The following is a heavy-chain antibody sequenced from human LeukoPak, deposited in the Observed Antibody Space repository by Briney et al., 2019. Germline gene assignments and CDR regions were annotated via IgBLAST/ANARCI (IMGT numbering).Heavy chain of an antibody. CDR2: IYPDDSDT. D-gene: IGHD3-16*01. CDR1: GYNFNREW. J-gene: IGHJ4*02. Sequence: GESLKISFKASGYNFNREWIGWVRQMPGKGLGWMGIIYPDDSDTRYNPSFQGQVAISVDKSITTAFLQWRSLEASDSAMYYCARMNGVTYLYYFDYWAQGTLVTVST. CDR3: ARMNGVTYLYYFDY. V-gene: IGHV5-51*01.